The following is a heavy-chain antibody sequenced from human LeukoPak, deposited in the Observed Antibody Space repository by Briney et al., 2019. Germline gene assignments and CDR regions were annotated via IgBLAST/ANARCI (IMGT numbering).Heavy chain of an antibody. Sequence: KSGGSLRLSCAASGFTFSSYSMNWVRQAPGKGLEWIGYFHSTDGTNYNPSLESRVIIEMDMSKKGISLKLSSLTVADTAVYYCARDVSGLRFDPWGQGILVSVSS. V-gene: IGHV4-59*01. CDR2: FHSTDGT. CDR3: ARDVSGLRFDP. CDR1: GFTFSSYS. J-gene: IGHJ5*02. D-gene: IGHD5-12*01.